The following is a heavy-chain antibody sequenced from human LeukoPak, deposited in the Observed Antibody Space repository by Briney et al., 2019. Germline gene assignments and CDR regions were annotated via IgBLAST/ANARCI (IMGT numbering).Heavy chain of an antibody. CDR1: GGSISSSNW. CDR2: IYHSGST. D-gene: IGHD3-22*01. V-gene: IGHV4-4*02. Sequence: PSGTLSLTCTVSGGSISSSNWWSWVRQSPGKGLEWIGEIYHSGSTNYNPSLKSRVTISVDKSKNQFSLKLSSVTAADTAVYYCAKTKDYYDSSGYYHYFDYWGQGTLVTVSS. CDR3: AKTKDYYDSSGYYHYFDY. J-gene: IGHJ4*02.